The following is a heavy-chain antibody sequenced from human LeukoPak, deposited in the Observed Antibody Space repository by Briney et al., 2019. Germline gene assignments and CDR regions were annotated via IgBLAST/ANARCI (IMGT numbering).Heavy chain of an antibody. J-gene: IGHJ4*02. V-gene: IGHV3-53*01. CDR1: GFTVSNNY. Sequence: AGGSLRLSCAASGFTVSNNYMSWVGQAPGKGLEWVSIIYSGGGTFYADSVKGRFTISRDSSKNTLYLQMNSLRAEDTAVYYCTRDISGYFSDYWGQGTLVTVSS. CDR2: IYSGGGT. D-gene: IGHD3-22*01. CDR3: TRDISGYFSDY.